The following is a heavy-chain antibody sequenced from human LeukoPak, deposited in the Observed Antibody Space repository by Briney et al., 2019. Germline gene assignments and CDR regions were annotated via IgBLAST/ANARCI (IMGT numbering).Heavy chain of an antibody. CDR3: ARGRSYGDYVGLTPFDP. CDR1: GGSFSGYY. D-gene: IGHD4-17*01. Sequence: NPSETLSLTCAVYGGSFSGYYWSWIRQPPGKGLEWIGEINHSGSTNYNPSLKSRVTISVDTSKNQFSLKLSSVTAADTAVYYCARGRSYGDYVGLTPFDPWGQGTLVTVSS. V-gene: IGHV4-34*01. CDR2: INHSGST. J-gene: IGHJ5*02.